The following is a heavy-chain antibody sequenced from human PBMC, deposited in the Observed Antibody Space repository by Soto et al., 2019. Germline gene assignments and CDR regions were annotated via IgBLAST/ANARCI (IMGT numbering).Heavy chain of an antibody. V-gene: IGHV1-18*01. J-gene: IGHJ4*01. Sequence: QVQLVQSGTEVKKPGASVKVSCKASGYIMTTYGVSWVRQAPGQGLEWVGWISAYNDHTNYAQKFQGRVTMTTDTSSSTAYMEVRSLRSDGTVVYYCARGTYVAYWGHGTLVTVSS. CDR1: GYIMTTYG. CDR2: ISAYNDHT. CDR3: ARGTYVAY. D-gene: IGHD1-1*01.